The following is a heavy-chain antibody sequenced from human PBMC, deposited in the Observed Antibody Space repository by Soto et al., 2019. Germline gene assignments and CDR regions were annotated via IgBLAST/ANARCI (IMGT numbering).Heavy chain of an antibody. CDR3: ARTTSCDFWLYNYPGWSAP. Sequence: LRLSCPASGGTLSNAWMSWVRQAPGKGLGWVGRIKRKSDGGTTDYAAPVKGRFIISRDDSKNTLYLQMKSLKTEDTAVYFCARTTSCDFWLYNYPGWSAPSGQQSQVTV. CDR2: IKRKSDGGTT. D-gene: IGHD3-3*01. J-gene: IGHJ5*02. V-gene: IGHV3-15*01. CDR1: GGTLSNAW.